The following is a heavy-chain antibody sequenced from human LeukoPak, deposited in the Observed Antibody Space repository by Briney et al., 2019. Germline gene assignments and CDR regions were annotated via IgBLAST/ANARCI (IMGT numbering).Heavy chain of an antibody. CDR1: GFTFSSYA. V-gene: IGHV3-23*01. CDR2: ISGSGGST. J-gene: IGHJ4*02. Sequence: SGGSLRLSCAASGFTFSSYAMSWVRQAPGKGLEWVSAISGSGGSTYYADSVKGRFTISRDNSKNTLYLQMNSLRAEDTAVYYYAKDLTTVVTLYFDYWGQGTLVTVSS. D-gene: IGHD4-23*01. CDR3: AKDLTTVVTLYFDY.